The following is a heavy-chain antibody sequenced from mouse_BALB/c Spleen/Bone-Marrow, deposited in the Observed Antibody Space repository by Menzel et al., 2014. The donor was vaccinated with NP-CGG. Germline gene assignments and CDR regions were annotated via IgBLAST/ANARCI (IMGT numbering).Heavy chain of an antibody. J-gene: IGHJ4*01. CDR3: ARPIFL. CDR2: IDPANGNT. V-gene: IGHV14-3*02. Sequence: EVQLVESGAELVKPGASVKLSCTASGFNIKDTYMHWVKQRPEQGLEWIGRIDPANGNTKYDPKFQGKATTTADTSSNTAYLQLSSLTSEDTAVYYCARPIFLWGQGTSVTVSS. CDR1: GFNIKDTY.